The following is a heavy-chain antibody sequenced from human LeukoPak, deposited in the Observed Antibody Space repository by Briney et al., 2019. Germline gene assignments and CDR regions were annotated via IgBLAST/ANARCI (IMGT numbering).Heavy chain of an antibody. J-gene: IGHJ4*02. CDR2: ISGSGPYT. V-gene: IGHV3-23*01. D-gene: IGHD2-2*03. CDR1: GLTVSSSY. CDR3: AKHGYCSGISCFFDF. Sequence: GGSLRLSCAASGLTVSSSYMSWVRQAPGKGLEWVSGISGSGPYTFYTDSVKGRFTISRDSSKNTLYLQMNSLRAEDTALYYCAKHGYCSGISCFFDFWGQGTLVTVSS.